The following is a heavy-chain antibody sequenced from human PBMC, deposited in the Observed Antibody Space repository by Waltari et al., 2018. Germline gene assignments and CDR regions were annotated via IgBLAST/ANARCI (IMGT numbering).Heavy chain of an antibody. CDR3: ARGAHYYDSSAYRDY. J-gene: IGHJ4*02. CDR2: IIPIFGTT. CDR1: GGTFISYA. V-gene: IGHV1-69*13. Sequence: QVQLVQSGAEVQKPGSSVKVSCKASGGTFISYAISWVRQAPGQGLEWMGRIIPIFGTTNYAQKFQGRVTITADKSTSTAYMELSSLRSEDTAVYYCARGAHYYDSSAYRDYWGQGTLVTVSS. D-gene: IGHD3-22*01.